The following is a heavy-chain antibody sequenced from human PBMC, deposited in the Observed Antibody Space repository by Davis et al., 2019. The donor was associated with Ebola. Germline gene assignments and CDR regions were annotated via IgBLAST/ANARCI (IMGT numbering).Heavy chain of an antibody. CDR1: GGSISSYY. CDR2: IYYSGST. Sequence: SETLSLTCTVSGGSISSYYWSWIRQPPGKGLEWIGSIYYSGSTNYNPSLKSRVTISVDTSKNQISLKLSSVTAADTAVYYCARRKDNYSGNDLDSWGQGTLVTVSS. J-gene: IGHJ4*02. D-gene: IGHD4-23*01. V-gene: IGHV4-59*08. CDR3: ARRKDNYSGNDLDS.